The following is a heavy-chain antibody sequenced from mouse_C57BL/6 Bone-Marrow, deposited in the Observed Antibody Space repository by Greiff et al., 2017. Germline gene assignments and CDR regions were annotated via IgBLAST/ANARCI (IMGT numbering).Heavy chain of an antibody. Sequence: QVQLKQSGPGLVQPSQSLSITCTVSGFSLTSYGVHWVRQSPGKGLEWLGVIWSGGSTDYNAAFISRLSISKDNSKSQVFFKMNSLQADDTAIYYCARKGEIYCGSSYGFAYWGQGTLVTVSA. CDR2: IWSGGST. D-gene: IGHD1-1*01. V-gene: IGHV2-2*01. CDR3: ARKGEIYCGSSYGFAY. CDR1: GFSLTSYG. J-gene: IGHJ3*01.